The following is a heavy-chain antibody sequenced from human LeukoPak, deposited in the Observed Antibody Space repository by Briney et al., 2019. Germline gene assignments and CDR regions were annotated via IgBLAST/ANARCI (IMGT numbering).Heavy chain of an antibody. V-gene: IGHV5-51*01. J-gene: IGHJ4*02. CDR1: GYGFTVYW. CDR3: ARLGARTFSGSYFDH. Sequence: GESLKISCKGSGYGFTVYWIAWVRQMPGKGLEWMAIIFPGDSNIKYSPSFQGQVTISADKSISTAYLQWSSLKASDTAVYYCARLGARTFSGSYFDHWGQGTLVTVSS. CDR2: IFPGDSNI. D-gene: IGHD1-26*01.